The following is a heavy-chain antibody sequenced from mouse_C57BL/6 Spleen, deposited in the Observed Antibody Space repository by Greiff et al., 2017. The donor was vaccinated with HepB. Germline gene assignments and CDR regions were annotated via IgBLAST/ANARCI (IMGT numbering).Heavy chain of an antibody. Sequence: EVKLVESGGGLVKPGGSLKLSCAASGFTFSSYAMSWVRQTPEKRLEWVATISDGGSYTYYPDNVKGRFPISRDNAKNNLYLQMSHLKSEDTAMYYCARDYYGSSPLDYWGQGTSVTVSS. D-gene: IGHD1-1*01. CDR1: GFTFSSYA. J-gene: IGHJ4*01. V-gene: IGHV5-4*01. CDR3: ARDYYGSSPLDY. CDR2: ISDGGSYT.